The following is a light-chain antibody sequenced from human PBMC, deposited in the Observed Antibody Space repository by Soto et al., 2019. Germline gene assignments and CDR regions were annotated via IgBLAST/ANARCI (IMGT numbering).Light chain of an antibody. J-gene: IGKJ1*01. Sequence: DIQMTQSPSPLSASVGDRVTITCLASQNINNWVAWYQQKPGKAPKFMIYDASTLESGVPSRFSGSGFGTDCTLTISSLQPEDFATYYCQQSYGTPRTLGQGTKVDIK. CDR3: QQSYGTPRT. V-gene: IGKV1-39*01. CDR1: QNINNW. CDR2: DAS.